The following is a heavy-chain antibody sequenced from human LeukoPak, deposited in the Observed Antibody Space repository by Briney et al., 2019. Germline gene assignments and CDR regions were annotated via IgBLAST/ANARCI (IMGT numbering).Heavy chain of an antibody. D-gene: IGHD3-16*01. J-gene: IGHJ4*02. CDR2: IYYTGNT. CDR1: NVSITSSAYY. CDR3: GRSAGFVHFDH. Sequence: PSETLSLTCTVSNVSITSSAYYWAWIRQSPGKGLEWIGNIYYTGNTYYNPSLKSRVTISVDTSKNQFSLKLSSVTAADTAVYYCGRSAGFVHFDHWGQGTLVTVSS. V-gene: IGHV4-39*07.